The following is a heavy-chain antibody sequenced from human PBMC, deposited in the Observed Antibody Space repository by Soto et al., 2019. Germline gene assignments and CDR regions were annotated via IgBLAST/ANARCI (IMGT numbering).Heavy chain of an antibody. V-gene: IGHV3-23*01. J-gene: IGHJ5*02. CDR1: GFTFASYT. CDR3: AKDRYCSSTSCSSLNS. Sequence: GGSLRLSCAASGFTFASYTMTWVRQAPGKWLEWVSVISGRAGNTYYADSVKGRFTISRDNSKNTLYLYMSSLRAEDTALYYCAKDRYCSSTSCSSLNSWGQGXLVTVYS. CDR2: ISGRAGNT. D-gene: IGHD2-2*01.